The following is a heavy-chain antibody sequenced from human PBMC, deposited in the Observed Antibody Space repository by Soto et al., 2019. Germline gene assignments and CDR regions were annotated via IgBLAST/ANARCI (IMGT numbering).Heavy chain of an antibody. Sequence: SETLSLTCTVSGGSISSYYWSWIRQPPGKGLEWIGCIYYSGSTNYNPSLKSRVTISVDTSKNQFSLKLSSVTAADTAVYYCARYYYDSSGYFLLDYWGQGTLVTVSS. CDR3: ARYYYDSSGYFLLDY. D-gene: IGHD3-22*01. J-gene: IGHJ4*02. V-gene: IGHV4-59*01. CDR1: GGSISSYY. CDR2: IYYSGST.